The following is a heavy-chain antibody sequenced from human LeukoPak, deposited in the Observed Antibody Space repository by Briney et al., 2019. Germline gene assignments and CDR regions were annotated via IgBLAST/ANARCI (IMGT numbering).Heavy chain of an antibody. CDR1: GFTFRNYG. CDR3: ATVRGCVGACNYLDY. D-gene: IGHD2-21*02. V-gene: IGHV3-33*01. Sequence: GGSLRLSCAAPGFTFRNYGMNWVGQSPGKGLEWVTIIWYDRSNKYYADSVKGRFILSRDNSKNTLYLQMNSLRTEDTAVYYCATVRGCVGACNYLDYCGQGTLVTVSS. CDR2: IWYDRSNK. J-gene: IGHJ4*02.